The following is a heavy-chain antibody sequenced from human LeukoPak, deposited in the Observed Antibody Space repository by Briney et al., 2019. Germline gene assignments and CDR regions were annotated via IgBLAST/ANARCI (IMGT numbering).Heavy chain of an antibody. V-gene: IGHV5-51*01. CDR2: IYPGDSDT. CDR1: GYSFTSYW. CDR3: ARRGYYDSSGYYPKYFQH. J-gene: IGHJ1*01. D-gene: IGHD3-22*01. Sequence: GESLKISCKGSGYSFTSYWIGWVRQMPGKGLGGMGIIYPGDSDTRYSPSFQGQVTISADESISTAYLQWSSLKPSDTAMYYCARRGYYDSSGYYPKYFQHWGQGTLVTVSS.